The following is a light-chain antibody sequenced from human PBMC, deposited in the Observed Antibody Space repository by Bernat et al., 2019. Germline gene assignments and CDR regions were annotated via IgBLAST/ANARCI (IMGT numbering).Light chain of an antibody. V-gene: IGKV1-9*01. Sequence: DVQLTQSPSFLSASVGDRVDITCRASQVSGTYLAWYQQKPGKAPKLLIYGASTLQTGVPSRFSGSGSGTEFTLTSASLQPEDGATYFCQQLDRFPITFGQGTQLEIK. CDR2: GAS. CDR3: QQLDRFPIT. J-gene: IGKJ5*01. CDR1: QVSGTY.